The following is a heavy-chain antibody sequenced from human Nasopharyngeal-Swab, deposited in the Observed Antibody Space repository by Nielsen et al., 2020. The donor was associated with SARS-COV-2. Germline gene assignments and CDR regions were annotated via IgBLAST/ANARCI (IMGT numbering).Heavy chain of an antibody. CDR1: GFSISGYW. Sequence: GGSLRLSCAASGFSISGYWMHWVRQAPGKGLVWVSRISSDGGANYADSATGRFTISRDNAKNTVYLQMNSLRDEDTAVYYCLRGMAGYGWFDPRGQGILVTVSS. D-gene: IGHD2-2*03. J-gene: IGHJ5*02. V-gene: IGHV3-74*01. CDR3: LRGMAGYGWFDP. CDR2: ISSDGGA.